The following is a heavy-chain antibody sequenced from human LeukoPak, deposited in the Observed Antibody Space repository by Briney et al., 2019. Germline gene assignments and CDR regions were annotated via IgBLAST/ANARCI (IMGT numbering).Heavy chain of an antibody. CDR1: VDSVSSDSAT. CDR2: TYYRSKWYN. Sequence: SETLSLTCVISVDSVSSDSATWNWIRQSPSRGLEWLGRTYYRSKWYNDYAVSVKGRIDSKPDTVRNQFSLQLSSVTPEDTAVYYGAREQVGANFGDYDYSFGLDVWGQGTTVTVS. V-gene: IGHV6-1*01. CDR3: AREQVGANFGDYDYSFGLDV. J-gene: IGHJ6*02. D-gene: IGHD4-17*01.